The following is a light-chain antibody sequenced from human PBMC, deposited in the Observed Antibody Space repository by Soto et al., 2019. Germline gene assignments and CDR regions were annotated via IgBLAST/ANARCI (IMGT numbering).Light chain of an antibody. Sequence: EIVVTQSPATRSLSPGERATLSCRASQSISGYLGWYQQKPGQAPRLLIFEASNRAIGIPARFSGSGSGTDFTLTISSLEPEDFAVYYCQQRFNWPRTFGQGTKVDIK. CDR3: QQRFNWPRT. J-gene: IGKJ1*01. CDR2: EAS. V-gene: IGKV3-11*01. CDR1: QSISGY.